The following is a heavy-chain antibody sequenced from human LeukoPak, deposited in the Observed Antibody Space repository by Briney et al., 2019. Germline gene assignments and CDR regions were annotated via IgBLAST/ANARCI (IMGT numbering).Heavy chain of an antibody. Sequence: SETLSLTCTVSRASISSGGYYWSWIRQPPGKGLEWIGYIYHSGTTYYNPSLKSRVTISVDRSKNQFSLKLSSVTVADTAVYYCARRPRRGYDFWSGYQFDYWGQGTLVTVSS. J-gene: IGHJ4*02. D-gene: IGHD3-3*01. CDR2: IYHSGTT. V-gene: IGHV4-30-2*01. CDR3: ARRPRRGYDFWSGYQFDY. CDR1: RASISSGGYY.